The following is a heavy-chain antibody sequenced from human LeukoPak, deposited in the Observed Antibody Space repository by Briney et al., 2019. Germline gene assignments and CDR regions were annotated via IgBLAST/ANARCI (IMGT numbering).Heavy chain of an antibody. CDR2: IRSKAYGGTT. CDR3: TRELGYCTNGVCYRAYYFDY. Sequence: GRSLRLSCTATGFTFGDYAMSWVRQAPGKGLEWVSFIRSKAYGGTTEYAASVKGRFTISRDDSKSIAFLQMNSLKTEDTAVYYCTRELGYCTNGVCYRAYYFDYWGQGTLVTVSS. CDR1: GFTFGDYA. V-gene: IGHV3-49*04. J-gene: IGHJ4*02. D-gene: IGHD2-8*01.